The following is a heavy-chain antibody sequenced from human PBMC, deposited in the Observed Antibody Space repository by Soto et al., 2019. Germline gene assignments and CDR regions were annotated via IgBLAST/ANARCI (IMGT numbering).Heavy chain of an antibody. Sequence: QVHLQESGPGLVQPSETLSLTCIVSNYSVSASSWTWIRQPPGKGLQWIGYVSHSGRSRHHPSLETRVSMSLDTSTNHVSLIMASVTAAETAVYYCAMTLGAAVAGHFESWGLGTWVTVSS. CDR1: NYSVSASS. D-gene: IGHD2-15*01. CDR2: VSHSGRS. V-gene: IGHV4-59*02. J-gene: IGHJ5*01. CDR3: AMTLGAAVAGHFES.